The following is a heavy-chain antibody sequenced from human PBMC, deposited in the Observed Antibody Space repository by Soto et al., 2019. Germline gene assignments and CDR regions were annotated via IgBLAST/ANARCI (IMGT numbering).Heavy chain of an antibody. Sequence: EVQLLESEGGLVQPGRSLRLSCAASGFMFSDYAMSWVRQAPGKGLEWVSALSGSGSTTYYADSVKGRFTISRDNLKNTVSLQMNNLTAEDTAVYYCAKGGVTRSYYYAMDVWGQGTTVTVSS. CDR1: GFMFSDYA. CDR3: AKGGVTRSYYYAMDV. CDR2: LSGSGSTT. J-gene: IGHJ6*02. V-gene: IGHV3-23*01.